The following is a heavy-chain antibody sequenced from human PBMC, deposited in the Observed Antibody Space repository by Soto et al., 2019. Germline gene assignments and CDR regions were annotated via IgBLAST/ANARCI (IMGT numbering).Heavy chain of an antibody. CDR2: IYYSGST. CDR1: GGSISSYY. J-gene: IGHJ4*02. D-gene: IGHD2-15*01. Sequence: QVQLQESGPGLVKPSETLSLTCTVSGGSISSYYWSWIRQPPGKGLEWIGYIYYSGSTNYNPSLKRRVTISVDTSKNQFSLKLSSVTAADTAVYYCARGSVATLFDYWGQGTLVTVSS. V-gene: IGHV4-59*01. CDR3: ARGSVATLFDY.